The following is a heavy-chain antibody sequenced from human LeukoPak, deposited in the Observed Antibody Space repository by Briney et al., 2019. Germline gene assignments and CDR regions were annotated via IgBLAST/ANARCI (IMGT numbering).Heavy chain of an antibody. D-gene: IGHD1-26*01. Sequence: GGSLRLSCAAAGFSFSSCSMAWVRQAPGKGLEWVSGIFSSGHDAFYADSVRGRFTMSRDNSKNMLYLHMNNLRAEDTAVYYCAKEGASGTAAFFDNWGQGTLVTVSS. V-gene: IGHV3-23*01. CDR1: GFSFSSCS. J-gene: IGHJ4*02. CDR3: AKEGASGTAAFFDN. CDR2: IFSSGHDA.